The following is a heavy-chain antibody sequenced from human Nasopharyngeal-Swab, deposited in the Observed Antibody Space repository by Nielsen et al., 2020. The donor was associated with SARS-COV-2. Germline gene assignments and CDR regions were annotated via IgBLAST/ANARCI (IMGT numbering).Heavy chain of an antibody. J-gene: IGHJ4*02. V-gene: IGHV3-30-3*02. CDR1: GFTLSSYA. CDR2: ISYDGSNK. CDR3: AKFLTMTDY. D-gene: IGHD3-22*01. Sequence: GESLKISCAASGFTLSSYAMHWVRQAPGKGLEWVAVISYDGSNKYYADSVKGRFTISRDNSKNTLYLQMNSLRAEDTAVYYCAKFLTMTDYWGQGTLVTVSS.